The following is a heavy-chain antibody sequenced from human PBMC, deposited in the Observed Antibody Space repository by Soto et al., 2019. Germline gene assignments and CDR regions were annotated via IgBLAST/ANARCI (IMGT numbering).Heavy chain of an antibody. CDR3: ASVVPAAMVFQH. V-gene: IGHV3-66*01. CDR2: IYSGGST. CDR1: GFTVSSNY. D-gene: IGHD2-2*01. Sequence: GGSLRLSCAASGFTVSSNYMSWVRQAPGKGLEWVSVIYSGGSTYYADSVKGRFTISRDNSKNTLYLQMNSLRAEDTAVYYCASVVPAAMVFQHWGQGTLVTVSS. J-gene: IGHJ1*01.